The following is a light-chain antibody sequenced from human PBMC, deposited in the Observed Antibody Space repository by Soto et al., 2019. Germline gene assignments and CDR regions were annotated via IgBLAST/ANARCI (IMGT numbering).Light chain of an antibody. J-gene: IGLJ2*01. CDR1: TPTNF. Sequence: QSVLTQPHSVSGSRGQSVTISCSGITPTNFVSWYQECPGKPPKLIIYDVYKRPSGVPARFSATKSVDTASLTISGLQADDEAIYFCSSLAATNLLFFGGGTKLTVL. CDR2: DVY. CDR3: SSLAATNLLF. V-gene: IGLV2-11*01.